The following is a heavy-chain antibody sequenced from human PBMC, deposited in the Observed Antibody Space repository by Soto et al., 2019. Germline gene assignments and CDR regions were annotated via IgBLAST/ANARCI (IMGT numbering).Heavy chain of an antibody. CDR1: GSSVSSTTAA. Sequence: SPTLSLIGAISGSSVSSTTAASNSIRSSPSRGLERLGRTYYRSNWRHDYAVSVKSRITVNPDTSKNHFSLQLNSVTPDDTAVYYCARGVAGSGFDLWGQGTLVTVSS. D-gene: IGHD6-19*01. J-gene: IGHJ4*02. CDR2: TYYRSNWRH. CDR3: ARGVAGSGFDL. V-gene: IGHV6-1*01.